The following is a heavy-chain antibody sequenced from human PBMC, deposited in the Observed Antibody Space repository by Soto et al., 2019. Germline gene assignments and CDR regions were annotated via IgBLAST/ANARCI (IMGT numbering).Heavy chain of an antibody. V-gene: IGHV3-30-3*01. Sequence: PGGSLRLSCAASGFTFSSYAMHWVRQAPGKGLEWVAVISYDGSNKYYADSVKGRFTISRDNSKNTLYLQMSSLRAEDTAVYYCARDEDPYYYDSSGPDRGAFDIWGQGTMVTVSS. J-gene: IGHJ3*02. CDR1: GFTFSSYA. CDR2: ISYDGSNK. CDR3: ARDEDPYYYDSSGPDRGAFDI. D-gene: IGHD3-22*01.